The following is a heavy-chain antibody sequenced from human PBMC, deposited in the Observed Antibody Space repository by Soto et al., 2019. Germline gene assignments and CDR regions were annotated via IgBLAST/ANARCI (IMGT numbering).Heavy chain of an antibody. CDR1: GFTFSSYA. D-gene: IGHD6-19*01. Sequence: EVQLLESGGGLVQPGGSLRLSCAASGFTFSSYAMSWVRQAPGKGLEWVSAISGSGGSTYYADSVKGRFTISRDNFKNTLYLQMNSLRAEDTAVYYCAKDGYSSGWHAAGYWGQGTLVTVSS. CDR2: ISGSGGST. CDR3: AKDGYSSGWHAAGY. J-gene: IGHJ4*02. V-gene: IGHV3-23*01.